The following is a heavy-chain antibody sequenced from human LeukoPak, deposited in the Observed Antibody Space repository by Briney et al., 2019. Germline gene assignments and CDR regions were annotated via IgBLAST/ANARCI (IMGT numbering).Heavy chain of an antibody. D-gene: IGHD3-10*02. CDR2: ISSSGSTI. Sequence: GGSLRLSCAASGFTFSSYSMKWVRQAPGKGLEWVSYISSSGSTIYYADSVKGRFTISRENGKNSLYLQMNSLRAEDTAVYYCAELGITMIGGVWGKGTTVTLSS. J-gene: IGHJ6*04. V-gene: IGHV3-48*04. CDR1: GFTFSSYS. CDR3: AELGITMIGGV.